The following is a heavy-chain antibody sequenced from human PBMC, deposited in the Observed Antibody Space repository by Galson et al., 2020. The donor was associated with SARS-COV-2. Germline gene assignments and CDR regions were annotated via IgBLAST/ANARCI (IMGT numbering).Heavy chain of an antibody. CDR2: VDGSGANT. V-gene: IGHV3-23*01. Sequence: GESLKISCAASGFPFSNFAMTWVRQAPGKGLEWVSSVDGSGANTYYADSVKGRFTVSRDNSKNTVYLQLNSLRAEDTAVYYCAKGNNYYDSQGYFDHWGQGTLVTVSS. J-gene: IGHJ4*02. CDR1: GFPFSNFA. D-gene: IGHD3-22*01. CDR3: AKGNNYYDSQGYFDH.